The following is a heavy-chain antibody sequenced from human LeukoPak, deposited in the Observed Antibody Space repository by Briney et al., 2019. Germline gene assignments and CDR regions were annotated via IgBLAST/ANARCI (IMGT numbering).Heavy chain of an antibody. V-gene: IGHV3-66*01. D-gene: IGHD2-15*01. CDR3: ARKLLLSTALAAFDI. Sequence: PGGSLRLSCAASGFTVSSNYVSWVRQAPGKGLERVSVFYSGGSTYYADFVKGRFTISRDNSKNTLYLQMNSLRAEDTAVYYCARKLLLSTALAAFDIWGQGTMVTVSS. CDR1: GFTVSSNY. J-gene: IGHJ3*02. CDR2: FYSGGST.